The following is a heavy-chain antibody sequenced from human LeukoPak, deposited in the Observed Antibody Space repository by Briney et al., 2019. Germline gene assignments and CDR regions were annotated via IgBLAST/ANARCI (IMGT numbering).Heavy chain of an antibody. J-gene: IGHJ4*02. Sequence: GGSLRLSCAASGFTFSSYSMNWVRQAPGKGLEWVSSISSSSSYIYYADSVKGRFTISRDNSKNTLYLQMNSLRAEDTAVYYCAKDPTVKSYYFDYWGQGTLVTVSS. V-gene: IGHV3-21*01. CDR3: AKDPTVKSYYFDY. CDR2: ISSSSSYI. D-gene: IGHD4-17*01. CDR1: GFTFSSYS.